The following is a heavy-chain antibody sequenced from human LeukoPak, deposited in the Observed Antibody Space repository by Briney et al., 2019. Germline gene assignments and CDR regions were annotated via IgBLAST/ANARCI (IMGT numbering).Heavy chain of an antibody. V-gene: IGHV3-21*01. CDR1: GYNFINAW. Sequence: GGSLRLSCAVSGYNFINAWMNWVRQAPGKGLEWVSSINSDSNYIYYADSVQGRFTISRDNAKNSPYLQMNSLRAEDTAVYYCAVAYYYGSGDAFDIWGQGTKVTVSS. D-gene: IGHD3-10*01. J-gene: IGHJ3*02. CDR2: INSDSNYI. CDR3: AVAYYYGSGDAFDI.